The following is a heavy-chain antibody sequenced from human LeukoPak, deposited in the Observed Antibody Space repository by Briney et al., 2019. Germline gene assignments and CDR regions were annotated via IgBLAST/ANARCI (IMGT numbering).Heavy chain of an antibody. Sequence: SVKVSCKASGGTFSSYAISWVRQAPGQGLEWMGGIIPIFGTANYAQKFQGRVTITADESTSTAYMELSSLRSEDTAVYYCASSGTYYDISTGYSPFDYWGQGTLVTVSS. V-gene: IGHV1-69*01. CDR1: GGTFSSYA. CDR2: IIPIFGTA. J-gene: IGHJ4*02. CDR3: ASSGTYYDISTGYSPFDY. D-gene: IGHD3-9*01.